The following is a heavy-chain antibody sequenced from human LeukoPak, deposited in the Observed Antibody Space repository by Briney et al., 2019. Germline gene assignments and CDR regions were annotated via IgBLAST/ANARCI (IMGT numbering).Heavy chain of an antibody. CDR3: ARDAWAAAGYFDY. V-gene: IGHV3-30*04. CDR2: ISYDGSNK. Sequence: GGSLRLSCAASGFTFSSYAMHWTRQAPGKGLEWVAVISYDGSNKYYADSVKGRFTISRDNSKNTLYLQMNSLRAEDTAVYYCARDAWAAAGYFDYWGQGTLVTVSS. D-gene: IGHD6-13*01. CDR1: GFTFSSYA. J-gene: IGHJ4*02.